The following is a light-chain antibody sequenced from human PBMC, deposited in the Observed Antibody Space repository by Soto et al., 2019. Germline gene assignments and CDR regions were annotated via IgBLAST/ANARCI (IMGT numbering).Light chain of an antibody. Sequence: DIQMTQSPSSLSASVGDRVTITCRASQGISNYLAWYQQKPGKVPKLLIYAASTLLSGVPSRFSGSRSGTDFTLTNSSLQTEDVAAYYCQKYNSAPRTFGQGTKVEIK. V-gene: IGKV1-27*01. J-gene: IGKJ1*01. CDR2: AAS. CDR3: QKYNSAPRT. CDR1: QGISNY.